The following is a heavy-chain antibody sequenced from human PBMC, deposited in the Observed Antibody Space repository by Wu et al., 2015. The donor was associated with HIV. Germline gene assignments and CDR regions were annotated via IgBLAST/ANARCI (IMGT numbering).Heavy chain of an antibody. J-gene: IGHJ5*02. D-gene: IGHD4-17*01. CDR2: INPSYGNT. V-gene: IGHV1-46*01. CDR1: GYTFTTYY. CDR3: AKHYDDYVNCLDH. Sequence: QVHLVQSGTEVRTPGASLRISCKASGYTFTTYYIHWVRQAPGQGLEWMGLINPSYGNTNYAQKFQGRVTMTRDTSTSTVYMELSSLRSDDTAVYYCAKHYDDYVNCLDHWGQGTLVTVSS.